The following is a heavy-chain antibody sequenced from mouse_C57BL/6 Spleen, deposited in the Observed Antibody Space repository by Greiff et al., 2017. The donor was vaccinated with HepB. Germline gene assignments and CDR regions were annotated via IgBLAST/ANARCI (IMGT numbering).Heavy chain of an antibody. CDR3: ARGYRYAMDY. CDR1: GYTFTSYW. V-gene: IGHV1-50*01. Sequence: VQLQESGAELVKPGASVKLSCKASGYTFTSYWMQWVKQRPGQGLEWIGEIDPSDSYTNYNQKFKGKATLTVDTSSSTAYMQLSSLTSEDSAVYYCARGYRYAMDYWGQGTSVTVSS. J-gene: IGHJ4*01. CDR2: IDPSDSYT. D-gene: IGHD2-2*01.